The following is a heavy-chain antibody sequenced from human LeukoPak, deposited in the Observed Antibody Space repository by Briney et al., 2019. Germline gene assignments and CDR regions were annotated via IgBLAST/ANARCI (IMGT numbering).Heavy chain of an antibody. CDR3: AKASSSWFHYFDY. J-gene: IGHJ4*02. V-gene: IGHV3-23*01. CDR1: GFTFSSYA. CDR2: ISGSGGST. D-gene: IGHD6-13*01. Sequence: GGSLRLSCAASGFTFSSYAMSWVRQAPGRGLEWVSAISGSGGSTYYADSVKGRFTTSRDNSKNTLYLQMNSLRAEDTAVYYCAKASSSWFHYFDYWGQGALVTVSS.